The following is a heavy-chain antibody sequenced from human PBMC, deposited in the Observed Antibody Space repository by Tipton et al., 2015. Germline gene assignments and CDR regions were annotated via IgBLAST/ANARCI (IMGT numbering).Heavy chain of an antibody. CDR1: GGSISSHY. CDR2: IHYTGIT. J-gene: IGHJ5*02. D-gene: IGHD6-6*01. Sequence: TLSLTCTVSGGSISSHYWSWIRQPPGKGLEWIGHIHYTGITNYNPTLRSRVTISVDMSKNNFSLRLTSVTAADTAVYFCATDISSSPVGWFDPWGQGTLVTVSS. V-gene: IGHV4-59*11. CDR3: ATDISSSPVGWFDP.